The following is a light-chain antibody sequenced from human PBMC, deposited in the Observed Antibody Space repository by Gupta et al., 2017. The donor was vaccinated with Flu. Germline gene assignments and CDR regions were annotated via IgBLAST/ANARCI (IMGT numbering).Light chain of an antibody. V-gene: IGLV1-44*01. J-gene: IGLJ3*02. Sequence: QSVLTQLPSASGPPGQSVTLSCSGSSSNIGSNIVNWYQQLPGTAPKLLIYSNNQRPSRVPGRFSGSKSGTSASLAITGLQSEDESDYYCAAWDDSLNAWVFGGGTKLTVL. CDR3: AAWDDSLNAWV. CDR1: SSNIGSNI. CDR2: SNN.